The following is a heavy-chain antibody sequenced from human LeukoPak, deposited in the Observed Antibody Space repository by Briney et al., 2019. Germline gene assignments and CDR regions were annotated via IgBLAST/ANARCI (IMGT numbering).Heavy chain of an antibody. D-gene: IGHD3-3*01. Sequence: GGSLRLSCAASGFTFSDYGMHWVRQAPGKGLEWVAFIAYDTSNRYSADSVRGRITISRDNSKNTLFLQVSSLRPEDTAVYYCAKDHRGLWSGPPYYYYMDVWGKGTTVTVSS. CDR2: IAYDTSNR. CDR1: GFTFSDYG. V-gene: IGHV3-30*02. J-gene: IGHJ6*03. CDR3: AKDHRGLWSGPPYYYYMDV.